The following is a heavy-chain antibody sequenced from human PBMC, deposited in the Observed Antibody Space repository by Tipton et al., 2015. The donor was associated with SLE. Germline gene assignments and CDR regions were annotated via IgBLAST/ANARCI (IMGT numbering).Heavy chain of an antibody. J-gene: IGHJ4*02. Sequence: TLSLTCTVSGYSITSGYYWGWIRQPPGKGLEWIGSMSQTGITYYNPTLMSRVTLSGDTSKNQFFLNLDSVTAADTAVYYCVREHHPRITVFGADCWGQGTLVTVPS. CDR3: VREHHPRITVFGADC. CDR2: MSQTGIT. D-gene: IGHD3-3*01. CDR1: GYSITSGYY. V-gene: IGHV4-38-2*02.